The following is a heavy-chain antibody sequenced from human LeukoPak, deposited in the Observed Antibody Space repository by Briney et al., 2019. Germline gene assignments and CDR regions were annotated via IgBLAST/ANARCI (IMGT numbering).Heavy chain of an antibody. Sequence: PGRSLRLSCAASGFTFSSYGMHWVRQAPGKGLEWVAVISYDGSNKYYADSVKGRFTISRDNSKNTLYLQMNSLRAEDTAVYHCARVVDTATDYWGQGTLVTVSS. V-gene: IGHV3-30*03. CDR1: GFTFSSYG. CDR2: ISYDGSNK. D-gene: IGHD5-18*01. CDR3: ARVVDTATDY. J-gene: IGHJ4*02.